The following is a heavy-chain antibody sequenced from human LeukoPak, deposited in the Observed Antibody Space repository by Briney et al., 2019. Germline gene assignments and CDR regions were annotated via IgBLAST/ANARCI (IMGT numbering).Heavy chain of an antibody. J-gene: IGHJ3*02. D-gene: IGHD2-2*01. CDR1: GGSIDNHY. Sequence: SDTLSLTCTVSGGSIDNHYWSWIRQPPGKGLEWIGYIYYSGFTNYNPSFRSRVTISVDMSKTQFSLNLSSVTAADTAVYYCARELPAENAFDIWGQGTMVTVSS. CDR3: ARELPAENAFDI. CDR2: IYYSGFT. V-gene: IGHV4-59*11.